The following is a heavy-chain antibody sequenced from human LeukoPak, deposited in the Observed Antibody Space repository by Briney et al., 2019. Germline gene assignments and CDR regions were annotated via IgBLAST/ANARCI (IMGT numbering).Heavy chain of an antibody. D-gene: IGHD6-19*01. CDR3: ARVTGSGWYFDY. CDR1: GGSISGYY. J-gene: IGHJ4*02. V-gene: IGHV4-34*01. CDR2: INHSGST. Sequence: SETLSLTCTVSGGSISGYYWSWIRQPPGKGLEWIGEINHSGSTNYNPSLKSRVTISVDTSKNQFSLKLSSVTAADTAEYYCARVTGSGWYFDYWGQGTLVTVSS.